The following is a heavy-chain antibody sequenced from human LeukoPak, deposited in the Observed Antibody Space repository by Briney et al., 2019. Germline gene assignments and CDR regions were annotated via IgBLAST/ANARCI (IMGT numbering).Heavy chain of an antibody. CDR1: GFTFSSYA. J-gene: IGHJ6*02. CDR3: ARAGIAARPGYYYGMDV. V-gene: IGHV3-23*01. D-gene: IGHD6-6*01. Sequence: GGSLRLSCAASGFTFSSYAMSWVRQAPGKGLEWVSAISGSGGSTYCADSVKGRFTISRDNSKNTLYLQMNSLRAEDTAVYYCARAGIAARPGYYYGMDVWGQGTTVTVSS. CDR2: ISGSGGST.